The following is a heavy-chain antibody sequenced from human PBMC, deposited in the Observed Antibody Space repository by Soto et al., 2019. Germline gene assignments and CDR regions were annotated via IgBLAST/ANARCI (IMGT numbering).Heavy chain of an antibody. J-gene: IGHJ6*02. V-gene: IGHV4-59*12. D-gene: IGHD2-21*01. CDR2: MYYSGST. CDR1: GGSISSYY. Sequence: EALSRTCAVSGGSISSYYWTWIRQPPGKGLEWIGYMYYSGSTNYNPSLKSRVTISVDTSKNQFSLKLSSVTAADTAVYYCAASCVGCGGFNYYGMDVWGQGTTVTVSS. CDR3: AASCVGCGGFNYYGMDV.